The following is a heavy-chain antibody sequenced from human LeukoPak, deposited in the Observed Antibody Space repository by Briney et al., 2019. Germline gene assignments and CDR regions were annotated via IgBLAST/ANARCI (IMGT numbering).Heavy chain of an antibody. Sequence: GGSLRLSCAASGFTFSTYGIHWVRQAPGKGLEWVAVISYDGSVKEYTDSVKGRFTISRDNSKNTLYLQMNSLRAEDTAVYYCAKVDYSGSYMYALDSWGQGTMVTVSS. J-gene: IGHJ3*02. CDR2: ISYDGSVK. CDR1: GFTFSTYG. V-gene: IGHV3-30*18. D-gene: IGHD1-26*01. CDR3: AKVDYSGSYMYALDS.